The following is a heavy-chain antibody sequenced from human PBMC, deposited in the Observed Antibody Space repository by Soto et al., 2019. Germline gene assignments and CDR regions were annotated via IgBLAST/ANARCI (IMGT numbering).Heavy chain of an antibody. J-gene: IGHJ4*02. Sequence: IQLMQSAGEVKRPGASVKVSCKASGYTFNTFGITWVRQAPGQGLEWMGCISGYGGKRDYSRKLQGRITMTADPSTSTPYLELRNSTSAVTAVYYRARGWGKILGVKDVWGQGTLVTVSS. CDR3: ARGWGKILGVKDV. CDR1: GYTFNTFG. V-gene: IGHV1-18*01. D-gene: IGHD2-8*01. CDR2: ISGYGGKR.